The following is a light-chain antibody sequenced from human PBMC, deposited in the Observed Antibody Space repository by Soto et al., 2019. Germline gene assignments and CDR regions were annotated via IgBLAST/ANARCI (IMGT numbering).Light chain of an antibody. V-gene: IGLV1-51*01. J-gene: IGLJ2*01. CDR3: GTWDSSLRVVV. CDR1: NPNIGDNY. Sequence: QSGLTQPPSGSAAPGKRVPISCSGSNPNIGDNYVSWYQHVPGTAPKLLIYDNYKRPSGIADRFSGSKSGTSATLGIAALQTGDEADYYCGTWDSSLRVVVFGGGTKLTVL. CDR2: DNY.